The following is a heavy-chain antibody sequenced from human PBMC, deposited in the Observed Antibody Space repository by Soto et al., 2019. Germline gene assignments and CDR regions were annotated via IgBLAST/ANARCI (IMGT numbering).Heavy chain of an antibody. V-gene: IGHV1-69*13. CDR1: GGTFSSYA. D-gene: IGHD5-12*01. Sequence: GASVKVSCKASGGTFSSYAISWVRQAPGQGLEWMGGIIPIFGTANYAQKFQGRVTITADESTSTAYMELSSLRSEDTAVYYCARALRRYSGYEFPFENWGQGTLVTVSS. CDR3: ARALRRYSGYEFPFEN. J-gene: IGHJ4*02. CDR2: IIPIFGTA.